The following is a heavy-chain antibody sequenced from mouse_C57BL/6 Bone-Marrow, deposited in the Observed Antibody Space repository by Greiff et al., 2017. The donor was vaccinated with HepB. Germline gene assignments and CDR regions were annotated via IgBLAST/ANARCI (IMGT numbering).Heavy chain of an antibody. D-gene: IGHD2-5*01. V-gene: IGHV1-64*01. CDR1: GYTFTSYW. Sequence: VQLKQPGAELVKPGASVKLSCKASGYTFTSYWMHWVKQRPGQGLEWIGMIHPNSGSTNYNEKFKSKATLTVDKSSSTAYMQLSSLTSEDSAVYYCAREYSNYFDYWGQGTTLTVSS. CDR2: IHPNSGST. J-gene: IGHJ2*01. CDR3: AREYSNYFDY.